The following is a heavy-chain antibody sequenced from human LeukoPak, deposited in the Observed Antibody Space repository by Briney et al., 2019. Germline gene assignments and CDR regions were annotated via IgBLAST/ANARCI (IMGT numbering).Heavy chain of an antibody. CDR2: FSGSGGST. CDR3: ARGYPQQWLSPLNLDY. V-gene: IGHV3-23*01. J-gene: IGHJ4*02. D-gene: IGHD6-19*01. Sequence: GGSLRLSCAASGFTFSSYAMSWVRQAPGRGLEWVSGFSGSGGSTYYADSVKGRFTISRDNSKNTLYLQMNSLRAEDTAVYYCARGYPQQWLSPLNLDYWGQGTLVTVSS. CDR1: GFTFSSYA.